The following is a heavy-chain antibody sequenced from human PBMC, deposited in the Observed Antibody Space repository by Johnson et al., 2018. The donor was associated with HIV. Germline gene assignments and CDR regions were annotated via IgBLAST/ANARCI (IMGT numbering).Heavy chain of an antibody. Sequence: QVQLLESGGGVVQPGRSLRLSCAASGFTFSSYGMHWVRQAPGKGLEWVAFIQYDESNKRYADSVKGRFTISIDNAKNSLNLQMNSLRGEDTAVYYCARDDRIVGASMGAFDIWGQGTMVTVSS. CDR2: IQYDESNK. CDR1: GFTFSSYG. J-gene: IGHJ3*02. CDR3: ARDDRIVGASMGAFDI. V-gene: IGHV3-33*08. D-gene: IGHD1-26*01.